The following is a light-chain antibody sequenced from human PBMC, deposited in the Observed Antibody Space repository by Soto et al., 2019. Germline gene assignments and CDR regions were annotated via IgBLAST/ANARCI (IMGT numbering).Light chain of an antibody. CDR1: QDISNY. V-gene: IGKV1-33*01. J-gene: IGKJ4*01. CDR2: DAS. CDR3: QQYDNRPLT. Sequence: DIQMTQSPSSLSASVGDRVTITCQASQDISNYLNWYQQKPGKAPKLLTYDASNLETGVPSRFSGSGSGTEFTLTISSLQPEDIATYYCQQYDNRPLTFGGGTKVEIK.